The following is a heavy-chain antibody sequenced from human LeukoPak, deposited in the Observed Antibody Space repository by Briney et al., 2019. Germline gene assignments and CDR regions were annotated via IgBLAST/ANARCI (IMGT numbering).Heavy chain of an antibody. J-gene: IGHJ5*02. D-gene: IGHD4-17*01. CDR1: GGTFSSYA. CDR3: AGRNGDYVFWFDP. Sequence: ASVTVSCKASGGTFSSYAISWVRQAPGQGLEWMGRIIPILGIANYAQKFQGRVTITADKSTSTAYMELSSLRSEDTAVYYCAGRNGDYVFWFDPWGQGTLVTVSS. CDR2: IIPILGIA. V-gene: IGHV1-69*04.